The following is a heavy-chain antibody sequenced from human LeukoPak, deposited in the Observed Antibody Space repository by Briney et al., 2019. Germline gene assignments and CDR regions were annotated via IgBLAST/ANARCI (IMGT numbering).Heavy chain of an antibody. CDR1: GGTFSSYA. D-gene: IGHD3-10*01. J-gene: IGHJ4*02. V-gene: IGHV1-18*01. CDR2: ISGYNGYT. Sequence: ASVTVSCTASGGTFSSYAISGVRQAPGQGLEWMGWISGYNGYTNHAQKLQGRVTMDTATSTSTVYMERRSLGSDDTAVYYCARSRTHRLYAGSGSYPGAFDYWGQGTLVTVSS. CDR3: ARSRTHRLYAGSGSYPGAFDY.